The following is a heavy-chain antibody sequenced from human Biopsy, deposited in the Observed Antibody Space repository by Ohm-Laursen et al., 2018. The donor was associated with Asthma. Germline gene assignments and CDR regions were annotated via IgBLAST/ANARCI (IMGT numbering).Heavy chain of an antibody. CDR1: GGTFNTYV. CDR3: ARKAGSCMSRPCYSLDF. D-gene: IGHD2-15*01. Sequence: SVKVSCKSLGGTFNTYVIGWARQAPGQGLGWLGGINLVFGTTTYTQKFPDRVTTTADDSTSTVYMELSSLRSEDTAVYYCARKAGSCMSRPCYSLDFWGQGTLVTVSS. V-gene: IGHV1-69*13. J-gene: IGHJ4*02. CDR2: INLVFGTT.